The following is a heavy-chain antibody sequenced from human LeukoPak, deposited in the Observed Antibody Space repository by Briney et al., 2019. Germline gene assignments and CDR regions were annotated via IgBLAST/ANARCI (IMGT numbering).Heavy chain of an antibody. CDR3: ARDRVITMVRGCWFDP. J-gene: IGHJ5*02. D-gene: IGHD3-10*01. Sequence: SETLSLTCSVSGGSLSSYYWSWIRHPPGKGLEWIGYIYFSGRTNYNPSLKSRVTISVDTSKNQFSLKLSSVTAADTAVYYCARDRVITMVRGCWFDPWGQGTLVTVSS. CDR2: IYFSGRT. CDR1: GGSLSSYY. V-gene: IGHV4-59*12.